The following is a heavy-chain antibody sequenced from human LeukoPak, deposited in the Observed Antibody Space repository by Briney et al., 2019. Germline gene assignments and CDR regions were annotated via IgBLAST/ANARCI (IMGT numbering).Heavy chain of an antibody. V-gene: IGHV3-21*01. J-gene: IGHJ4*02. CDR3: ARVDCSGGSCYGGDY. D-gene: IGHD2-15*01. CDR2: ISSSSSYI. CDR1: GFTFSSYS. Sequence: GGSLRLPCAASGFTFSSYSMNWVRQAPGKGLEWVSSISSSSSYIYYADSVKGRFTISRDNAKNSLYLQMNSLRAEDTAVYYCARVDCSGGSCYGGDYWGQGTLVTVSS.